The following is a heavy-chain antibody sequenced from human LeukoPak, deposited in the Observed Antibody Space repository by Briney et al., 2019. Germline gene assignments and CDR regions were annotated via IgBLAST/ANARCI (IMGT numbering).Heavy chain of an antibody. Sequence: GGSLRLSCAASGFTFSSYWMNWVRQAPGKGLEWVANIKQDGSEKYYVDSVKGRFTISRDNAKNSLYLQMYSLRAEDTAVYYCARAWRLRDGYPTSVDYWGQGTLVTVSS. CDR3: ARAWRLRDGYPTSVDY. D-gene: IGHD5-24*01. V-gene: IGHV3-7*05. J-gene: IGHJ4*02. CDR2: IKQDGSEK. CDR1: GFTFSSYW.